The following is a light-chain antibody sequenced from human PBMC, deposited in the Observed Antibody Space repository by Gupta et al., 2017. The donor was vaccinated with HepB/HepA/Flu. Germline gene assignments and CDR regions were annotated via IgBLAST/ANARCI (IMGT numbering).Light chain of an antibody. Sequence: QSVLTQPPSASGTSGQSVTISCSGSSSNIGSNTVNWYQQLPGTAPKLLIYSNNQRPSGVPDRFSGSKSGTSASLAISGLQSEDEADYYCAAWDDSLNGHVFGGGTKLTVL. J-gene: IGLJ3*02. CDR3: AAWDDSLNGHV. CDR1: SSNIGSNT. CDR2: SNN. V-gene: IGLV1-44*01.